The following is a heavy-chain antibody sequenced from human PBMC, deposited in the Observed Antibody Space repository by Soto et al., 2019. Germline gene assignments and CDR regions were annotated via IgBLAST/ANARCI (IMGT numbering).Heavy chain of an antibody. CDR1: GFTFSRYA. Sequence: GGSLRLSCAASGFTFSRYAMHWVRQAPGKGLEWVSVISSDGSNKYYADSVKGRFTISRDNSKNALYLQMNSLRSEDTAVYYCVETHTMSSCYFDSWGQGTLVTVSS. D-gene: IGHD1-1*01. J-gene: IGHJ4*02. V-gene: IGHV3-30-3*01. CDR2: ISSDGSNK. CDR3: VETHTMSSCYFDS.